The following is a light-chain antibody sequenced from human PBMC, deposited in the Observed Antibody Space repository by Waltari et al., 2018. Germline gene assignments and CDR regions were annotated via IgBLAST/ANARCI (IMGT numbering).Light chain of an antibody. Sequence: QSVLTQPPAASATPGQRATISCSGSNSHIGNTFVSWYQKLPGAAPRLLIYKSDQRPSGVPDRFSGSKSGASASLAIGGLRSDDEGDYYCAAWDATLRSVVFGGGTKLTVL. CDR1: NSHIGNTF. CDR3: AAWDATLRSVV. J-gene: IGLJ2*01. V-gene: IGLV1-47*01. CDR2: KSD.